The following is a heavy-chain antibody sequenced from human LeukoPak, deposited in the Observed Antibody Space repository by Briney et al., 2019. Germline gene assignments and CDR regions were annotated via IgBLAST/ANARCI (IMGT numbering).Heavy chain of an antibody. CDR2: INPNSGGT. CDR1: GYTFTGYY. V-gene: IGHV1-2*02. Sequence: ASVKVSCKASGYTFTGYYMHWVRQAPGQGLEWMGWINPNSGGTNYAQKFQGRVTMTRDTSISTAYVELSRLRSDDTAVYYCARWIAVAGYITGDYRGQGTLVTVSS. CDR3: ARWIAVAGYITGDY. J-gene: IGHJ4*02. D-gene: IGHD6-19*01.